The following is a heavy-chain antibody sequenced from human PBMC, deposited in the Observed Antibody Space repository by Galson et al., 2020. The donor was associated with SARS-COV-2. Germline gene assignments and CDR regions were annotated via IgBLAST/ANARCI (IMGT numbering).Heavy chain of an antibody. D-gene: IGHD3-22*01. V-gene: IGHV3-66*02. J-gene: IGHJ6*03. Sequence: GESLKISCAASGFTVSSNYMSWVRQAPGKGLEWVSVIYSGGGTYYADSVKGRFTISRDNSKNMLNLQLNSLRAEDTGVYYCARSGFYDTIDRQDYYHMDVWGKGTSVTVSS. CDR2: IYSGGGT. CDR1: GFTVSSNY. CDR3: ARSGFYDTIDRQDYYHMDV.